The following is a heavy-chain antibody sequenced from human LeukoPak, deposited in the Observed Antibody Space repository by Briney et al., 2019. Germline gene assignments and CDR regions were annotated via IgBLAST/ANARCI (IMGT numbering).Heavy chain of an antibody. V-gene: IGHV4-34*01. J-gene: IGHJ4*02. CDR3: ASYGDYTDY. CDR1: GGSFSGYY. CDR2: INHSGST. Sequence: SETLSLTCAVYGGSFSGYYWSWIRQPPGKGLEWIGEINHSGSTNYNPSLRSRVTITVDTSKNQFSLKLSSVTAADTAVYYCASYGDYTDYWGQGTLVTVSS. D-gene: IGHD4-17*01.